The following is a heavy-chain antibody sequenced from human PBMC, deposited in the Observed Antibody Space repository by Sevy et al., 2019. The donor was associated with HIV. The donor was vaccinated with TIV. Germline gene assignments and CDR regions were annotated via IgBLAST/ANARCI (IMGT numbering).Heavy chain of an antibody. D-gene: IGHD3-10*01. J-gene: IGHJ5*02. CDR2: INHSGST. CDR3: AGGRRTITMVRGVNNWFDP. Sequence: SETLSLTCAVYGGSFSGYYWSWIRQPPGKGLEWIGEINHSGSTNYNPSLKSRVTISVDTSKNQFSLKLSSVTAADTAVYYCAGGRRTITMVRGVNNWFDPWGQGTLVTVSS. V-gene: IGHV4-34*01. CDR1: GGSFSGYY.